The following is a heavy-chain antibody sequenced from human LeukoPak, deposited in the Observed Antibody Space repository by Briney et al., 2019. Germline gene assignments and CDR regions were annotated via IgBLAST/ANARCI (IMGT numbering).Heavy chain of an antibody. CDR1: GGSISSYY. Sequence: SETLSLTCTVSGGSISSYYWSWIRQPPGKGLEWIGYIYYSGSTNYNPSLKSRVTISVDTSKNLFSLKLSSVTAADTAVYYCARGGIQLWSNNWVDPWGQGTLVTVSS. J-gene: IGHJ5*02. V-gene: IGHV4-59*01. CDR2: IYYSGST. D-gene: IGHD5-18*01. CDR3: ARGGIQLWSNNWVDP.